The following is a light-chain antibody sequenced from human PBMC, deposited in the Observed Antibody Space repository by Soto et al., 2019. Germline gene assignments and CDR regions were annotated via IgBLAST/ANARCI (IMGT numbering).Light chain of an antibody. Sequence: QSALTQPASVFGSRGQSITLSWTGTRSDVTDYTFVTGYQQHPGKAPQLMIYAVSIRPSGVSNRFSGSKSGNTASLTISGLQPEDEPEYYCSSDTTSTTVVFGTGTKVTVL. CDR2: AVS. J-gene: IGLJ1*01. V-gene: IGLV2-14*03. CDR3: SSDTTSTTVV. CDR1: RSDVTDYTF.